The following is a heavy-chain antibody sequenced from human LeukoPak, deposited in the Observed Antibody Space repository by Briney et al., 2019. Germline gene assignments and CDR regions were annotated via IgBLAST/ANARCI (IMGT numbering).Heavy chain of an antibody. CDR1: GYTFTSYA. D-gene: IGHD3-22*01. Sequence: GASVTVSCKASGYTFTSYAMNWVRQAPGQGLEWMGWINTNTGNPTYAQGFTGRFVFSLDTSVSTAYLQISSLKAEGTAVYYCARVGGYLLYYYYYYGMDVWGQGTTVTVSS. V-gene: IGHV7-4-1*02. CDR3: ARVGGYLLYYYYYYGMDV. CDR2: INTNTGNP. J-gene: IGHJ6*02.